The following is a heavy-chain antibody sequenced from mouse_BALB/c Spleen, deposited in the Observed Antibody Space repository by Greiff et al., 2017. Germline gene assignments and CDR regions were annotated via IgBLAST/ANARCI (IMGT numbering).Heavy chain of an antibody. CDR2: ISSGSSTI. J-gene: IGHJ4*01. V-gene: IGHV5-17*02. Sequence: EVMLVESGGGLVQPGGSRKLSCAASGFTFSSFGMHWVRQAPEKGLEWVAYISSGSSTIYYADTVKGRFTISRDNPKNTLFLQMTSLRSEDTAMYYCARYGWGAMDYWGQGTSVTVSS. D-gene: IGHD2-2*01. CDR3: ARYGWGAMDY. CDR1: GFTFSSFG.